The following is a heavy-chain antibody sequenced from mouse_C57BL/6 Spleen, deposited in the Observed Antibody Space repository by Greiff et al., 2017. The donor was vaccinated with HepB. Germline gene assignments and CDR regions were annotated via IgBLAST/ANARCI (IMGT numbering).Heavy chain of an antibody. CDR1: GYTFTDYE. J-gene: IGHJ1*03. CDR2: IDPETGGT. D-gene: IGHD1-1*01. Sequence: QVQLKQSGAELVRPGASVTLSCKASGYTFTDYEMHWVKQTPVHGLEWIGAIDPETGGTAYNQKFKGKAILTADKSSSTAYMELRSLTSEDSAVYYCTRYYYGSSPLDFDVWGTGTTVTVSS. V-gene: IGHV1-15*01. CDR3: TRYYYGSSPLDFDV.